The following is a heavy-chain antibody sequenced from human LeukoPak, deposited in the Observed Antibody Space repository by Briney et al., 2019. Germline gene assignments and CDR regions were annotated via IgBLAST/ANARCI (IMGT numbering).Heavy chain of an antibody. V-gene: IGHV3-30*18. CDR2: ISYDGSNK. CDR1: GFTFSSYG. CDR3: AKNELLWFGEFDAFDI. D-gene: IGHD3-10*01. J-gene: IGHJ3*02. Sequence: GGSLRLSCAASGFTFSSYGMHWVRQAPGKGLDWVAVISYDGSNKYYVDSVKSRFTISRDNSKNMLYLQTNSLRAEDTAVYYCAKNELLWFGEFDAFDIWGQGTMVTVSS.